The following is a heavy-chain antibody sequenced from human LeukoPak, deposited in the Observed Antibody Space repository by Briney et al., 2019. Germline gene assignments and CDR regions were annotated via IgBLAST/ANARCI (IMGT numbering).Heavy chain of an antibody. J-gene: IGHJ4*02. CDR3: ARASGTDSSGYLQIDY. CDR2: INSDGGDT. D-gene: IGHD3-22*01. CDR1: GFTFSRSW. V-gene: IGHV3-74*01. Sequence: GGSLRLSCAAFGFTFSRSWMHWVRQAPGKGLVWLSRINSDGGDTIYADSVKGRFTISRDNAKNTLYLQMNSLRAEDTAMYYCARASGTDSSGYLQIDYWGQGTLVTVSS.